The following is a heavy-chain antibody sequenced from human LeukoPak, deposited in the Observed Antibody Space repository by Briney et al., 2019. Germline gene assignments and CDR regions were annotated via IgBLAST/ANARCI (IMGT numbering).Heavy chain of an antibody. V-gene: IGHV1-46*01. CDR3: ARDHGSKGAWFDP. CDR1: GYTFTIYY. CDR2: INPSGGST. J-gene: IGHJ5*02. D-gene: IGHD3-22*01. Sequence: ASVTVSFKASGYTFTIYYMHWVRQAPGQGLEWMGIINPSGGSTSYAQKFQGRVTMTRDTSTSTVYMELSSLRSEDTAVYYCARDHGSKGAWFDPWGQGTLVTVSS.